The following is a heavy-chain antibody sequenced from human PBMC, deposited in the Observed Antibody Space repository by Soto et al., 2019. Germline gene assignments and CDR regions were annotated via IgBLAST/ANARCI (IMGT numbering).Heavy chain of an antibody. CDR2: IYHSGST. D-gene: IGHD3-22*01. Sequence: SETLSLTCAVSCGSISSGGYSWSWIRQPPGKGLEWIGYIYHSGSTYYNPSLKSRVTISVDRSKNQFSLKLSSVTAADTAVYYCARAFGDSSGYWFDPWGQGTLVTVSS. J-gene: IGHJ5*02. CDR1: CGSISSGGYS. CDR3: ARAFGDSSGYWFDP. V-gene: IGHV4-30-2*01.